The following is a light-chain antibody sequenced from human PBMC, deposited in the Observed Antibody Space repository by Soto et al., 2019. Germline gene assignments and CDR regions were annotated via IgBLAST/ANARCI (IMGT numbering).Light chain of an antibody. CDR2: GAS. V-gene: IGKV3-20*01. J-gene: IGKJ4*01. Sequence: EIVLTQSPGTLSLSPGERATLSCRASQSVSSSYLAWYQQKSGQAPRLLIYGASTRATGIPDRFSGSGSGTDFTLTISRLEPEDFAVYYWQQYGSSPPTTFGGGTKVEIK. CDR1: QSVSSSY. CDR3: QQYGSSPPTT.